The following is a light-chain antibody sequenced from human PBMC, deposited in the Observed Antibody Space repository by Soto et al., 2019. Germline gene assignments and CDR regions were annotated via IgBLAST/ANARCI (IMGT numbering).Light chain of an antibody. CDR2: AAA. Sequence: DIQMTQSPSSVSASVGDRVTITSRASQGIGSWLGWYQQKPGKAPKLLIYAAASLQSGVPSRFSATCSGTEFTLTISSLQPEDLATYFCQQANSFPLTFGPGTKVDLK. CDR3: QQANSFPLT. J-gene: IGKJ3*01. V-gene: IGKV1-12*01. CDR1: QGIGSW.